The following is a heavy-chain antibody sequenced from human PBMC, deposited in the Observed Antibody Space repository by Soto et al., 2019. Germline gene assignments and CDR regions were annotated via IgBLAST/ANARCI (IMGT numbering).Heavy chain of an antibody. V-gene: IGHV1-3*01. CDR2: INAGNGNT. Sequence: ASVKVSCKASGYTLTSYAMHWVRQAPGQRLEWMGWINAGNGNTKYSQKFQGRVTITRDTSASTAYMELSSLRSEDTAVYYCARVPGIAAAGYYFDYWGQGTLVTVSS. CDR1: GYTLTSYA. CDR3: ARVPGIAAAGYYFDY. D-gene: IGHD6-13*01. J-gene: IGHJ4*02.